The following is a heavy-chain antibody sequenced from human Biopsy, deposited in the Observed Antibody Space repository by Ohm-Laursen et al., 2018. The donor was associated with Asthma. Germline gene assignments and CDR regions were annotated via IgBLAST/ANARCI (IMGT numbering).Heavy chain of an antibody. CDR1: GYTLNSAG. J-gene: IGHJ6*02. V-gene: IGHV1-18*01. CDR2: ISVYNGNT. CDR3: ARAVDYSHYYGIDV. D-gene: IGHD3-10*01. Sequence: ASVKVSCKTSGYTLNSAGITWVRQAPGQGLEWMGWISVYNGNTKVAQKLQDRVTMITDTSTSTAYMELRSLRSDDTAVYFFARAVDYSHYYGIDVWGQGTTVTVS.